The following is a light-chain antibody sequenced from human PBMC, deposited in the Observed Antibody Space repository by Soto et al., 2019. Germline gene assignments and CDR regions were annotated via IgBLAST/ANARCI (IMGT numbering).Light chain of an antibody. CDR1: SSVVGNYND. V-gene: IGLV2-23*01. CDR3: CSYAGSFRYV. Sequence: QSVLTQPASVPGSPGQSITISCTGTSSVVGNYNDVSWYQQHPGKAPKLIIYEGSKRPSGISDRFSGSKSGNTASLTISGLQAEDEADYYCCSYAGSFRYVFGSGTKVTVL. CDR2: EGS. J-gene: IGLJ1*01.